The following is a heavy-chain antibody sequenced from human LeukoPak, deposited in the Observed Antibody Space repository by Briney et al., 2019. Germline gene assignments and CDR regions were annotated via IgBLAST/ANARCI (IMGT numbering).Heavy chain of an antibody. CDR3: ARKGVAGTEDGGIDY. J-gene: IGHJ4*02. Sequence: GGSLRLSCAASGFSFDSYHMYWVRHAPSKGLERVTFISYDGSIKHYADSVKGRFTISRDNSKNTLYLQMNSLRAEDTAVFYCARKGVAGTEDGGIDYWGQGTLVTVSS. D-gene: IGHD4-23*01. V-gene: IGHV3-30-3*01. CDR2: ISYDGSIK. CDR1: GFSFDSYH.